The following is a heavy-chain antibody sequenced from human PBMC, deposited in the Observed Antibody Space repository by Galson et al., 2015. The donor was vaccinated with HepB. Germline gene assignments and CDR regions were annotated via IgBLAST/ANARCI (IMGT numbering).Heavy chain of an antibody. Sequence: SLRLSCAASGFTFSRSGMHWVRQPPGKGLEWVAFISYDGSSKKYADAVKGRFTISRDNSNNTLYLQMTSLRLEDAAVYYCSKAVAVSGHSPWFDSWGQGALVIVSS. CDR2: ISYDGSSK. V-gene: IGHV3-30*18. CDR3: SKAVAVSGHSPWFDS. CDR1: GFTFSRSG. D-gene: IGHD5/OR15-5a*01. J-gene: IGHJ5*01.